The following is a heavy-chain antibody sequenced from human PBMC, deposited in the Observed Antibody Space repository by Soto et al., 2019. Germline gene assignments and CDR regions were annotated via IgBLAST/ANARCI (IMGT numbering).Heavy chain of an antibody. CDR3: ARGRAGWLPTTAASDY. J-gene: IGHJ4*02. Sequence: EVQLVESGGGLVKPGGSLRLSCAASGFTFSSYSMNWVRQAPGKGLEWVSSISSSSSYIYYADSVKGRFTISRDNAKNSLDLQMNSLRAEDTAVYYCARGRAGWLPTTAASDYWGKGTLVTVSS. D-gene: IGHD5-12*01. CDR2: ISSSSSYI. CDR1: GFTFSSYS. V-gene: IGHV3-21*01.